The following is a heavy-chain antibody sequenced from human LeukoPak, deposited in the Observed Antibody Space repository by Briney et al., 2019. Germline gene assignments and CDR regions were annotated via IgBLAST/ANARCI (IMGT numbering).Heavy chain of an antibody. CDR1: GFTFSDYW. Sequence: GGSLRLSCVVSGFTFSDYWMSWVRQAPGKGLEWVANIKQDGNEKHYVDSVKGRFTISRDNAKNSLYLQMNSLRAEDTAVYCCARHTTLDPWGQGALVTVSS. CDR2: IKQDGNEK. V-gene: IGHV3-7*01. J-gene: IGHJ5*02. CDR3: ARHTTLDP. D-gene: IGHD1-14*01.